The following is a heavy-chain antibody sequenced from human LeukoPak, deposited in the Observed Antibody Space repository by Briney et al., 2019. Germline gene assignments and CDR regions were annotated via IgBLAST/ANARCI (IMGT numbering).Heavy chain of an antibody. V-gene: IGHV4-39*07. CDR1: GGSISSSSYY. J-gene: IGHJ4*02. CDR2: IYYSGST. CDR3: ARGSTRYDY. Sequence: SETLSLTCTVSGGSISSSSYYWGWIRQPPGKGLEWIGSIYYSGSTYYNPSLKSRVTISVDTSKNQFSLKLSSVTAADTAVYFCARGSTRYDYWGQGTLVTVSS. D-gene: IGHD2-2*01.